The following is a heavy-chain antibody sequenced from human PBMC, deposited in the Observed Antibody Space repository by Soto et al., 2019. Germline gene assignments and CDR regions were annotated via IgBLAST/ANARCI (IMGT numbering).Heavy chain of an antibody. J-gene: IGHJ4*02. CDR3: AREQGGSYCSGGTCYPKGLGY. CDR1: GFSFRTYG. D-gene: IGHD2-15*01. Sequence: QVQLVESGGGVVQPGRSLRLSCAASGFSFRTYGMHWVRQAPGKGLECVAVIWYDGSKEYYADSVKGRFTISRDNSKNTLYLQMNSLTAEDTAVYYCAREQGGSYCSGGTCYPKGLGYWGQGTLVTVSS. V-gene: IGHV3-33*01. CDR2: IWYDGSKE.